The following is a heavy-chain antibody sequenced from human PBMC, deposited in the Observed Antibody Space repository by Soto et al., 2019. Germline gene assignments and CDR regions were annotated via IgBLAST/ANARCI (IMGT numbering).Heavy chain of an antibody. Sequence: PSETLSLTCSVSGYSISSGYYWGWSRQAPGGRLEWIGNIHHSGSTYYNPSLESRVTISIDTSKNQFSLRLTSVTAADTAICYCARDISASDGDYWGQGPLVTSPQ. J-gene: IGHJ4*02. CDR2: IHHSGST. D-gene: IGHD2-21*01. CDR3: ARDISASDGDY. CDR1: GYSISSGYY. V-gene: IGHV4-38-2*02.